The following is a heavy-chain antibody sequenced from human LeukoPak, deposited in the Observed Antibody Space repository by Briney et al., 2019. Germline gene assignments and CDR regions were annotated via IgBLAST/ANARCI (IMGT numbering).Heavy chain of an antibody. CDR2: IYYSGST. D-gene: IGHD1-26*01. J-gene: IGHJ4*02. V-gene: IGHV4-59*01. CDR1: GGSFSGYY. Sequence: PSETLSLTCAVYGGSFSGYYWSWIRQPPGKGLEWIGYIYYSGSTNYNPSLKSRVTISVDTSKNQFSLKLSSVTAADTAVYYCARERGAYWGQGTLVTVSS. CDR3: ARERGAY.